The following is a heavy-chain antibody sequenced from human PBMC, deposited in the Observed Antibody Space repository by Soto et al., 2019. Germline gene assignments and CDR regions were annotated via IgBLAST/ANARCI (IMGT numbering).Heavy chain of an antibody. CDR3: AKDLPLWSGSLFSENH. CDR2: VSGSGASV. D-gene: IGHD3-3*01. J-gene: IGHJ5*02. CDR1: GFIFSSHA. Sequence: GGSLRLSCEGSGFIFSSHAMGWVRQAPGKGLEWVSSVSGSGASVHLPDSLKGRFSSSRDNSKNTVYLEMNSLRVDDTAVYYCAKDLPLWSGSLFSENHWGQGALVTVSS. V-gene: IGHV3-23*01.